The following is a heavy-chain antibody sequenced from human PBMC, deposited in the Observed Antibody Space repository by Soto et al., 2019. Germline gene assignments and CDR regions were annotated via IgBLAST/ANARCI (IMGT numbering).Heavy chain of an antibody. CDR1: GGSFSGYY. J-gene: IGHJ3*02. CDR3: ARLDYDSSGYYYVSDAFDI. CDR2: IYYSGCT. Sequence: PSETLSLTCAVYGGSFSGYYWSWIRQPPGKGLEWIGYIYYSGCTNCNPSLKSRVTISVDTSKNQFSLKLSSVTAADTAVYYCARLDYDSSGYYYVSDAFDIWGQGTMVTVSS. V-gene: IGHV4-59*08. D-gene: IGHD3-22*01.